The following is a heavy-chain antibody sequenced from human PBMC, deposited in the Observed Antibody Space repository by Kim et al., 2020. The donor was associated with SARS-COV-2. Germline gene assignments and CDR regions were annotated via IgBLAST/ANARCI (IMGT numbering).Heavy chain of an antibody. V-gene: IGHV4-34*01. J-gene: IGHJ6*02. CDR3: ASHFDPYYYGMDV. CDR1: GGSFSGYY. CDR2: INHSGST. Sequence: SETLSLTCAVYGGSFSGYYWSWIRQPPGKGLEWIGEINHSGSTNYNPSLKSRVTISVDTSKNQFSLKLSSVTAADTAVYYCASHFDPYYYGMDVWGQGTTVTVSS. D-gene: IGHD3-9*01.